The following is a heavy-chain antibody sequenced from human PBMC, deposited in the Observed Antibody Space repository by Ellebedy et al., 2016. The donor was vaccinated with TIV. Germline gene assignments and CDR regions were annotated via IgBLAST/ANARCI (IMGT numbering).Heavy chain of an antibody. D-gene: IGHD1-26*01. V-gene: IGHV4-59*01. Sequence: MPSETLSLTCTVSGDSISPYYWSWIRQPPRKGLEWIGYIYYTGKANSNPSLRSRVTISVDTSTNQFSLKLTSVTAADTAVYYCARSRSGTWAFDYWGQGTLVTVSS. J-gene: IGHJ4*02. CDR2: IYYTGKA. CDR1: GDSISPYY. CDR3: ARSRSGTWAFDY.